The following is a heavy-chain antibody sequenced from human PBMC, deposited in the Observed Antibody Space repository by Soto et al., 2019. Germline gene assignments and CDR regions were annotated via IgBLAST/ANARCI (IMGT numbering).Heavy chain of an antibody. D-gene: IGHD3-3*01. Sequence: PGGSLRLSCAASGFTFISYSMNWVRQAPGKGLEWVSSISRTSNYIYYTDSVKGRFTISRDNAKNSIYLQMNSLRAEDTATYYCASGVFGLVSPVIGGYWGQGTLVTVSS. CDR3: ASGVFGLVSPVIGGY. CDR2: ISRTSNYI. J-gene: IGHJ4*02. V-gene: IGHV3-21*01. CDR1: GFTFISYS.